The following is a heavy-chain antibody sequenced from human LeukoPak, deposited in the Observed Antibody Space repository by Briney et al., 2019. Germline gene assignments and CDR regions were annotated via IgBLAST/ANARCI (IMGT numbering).Heavy chain of an antibody. Sequence: PGGSLRLSCAASGFTFSSYGMHWVRQAPGKGLEWVAFIRYDGSNKYYADSVKGRFTISRDNSKNTLYLQMNSLRAEDTAVYYCAKGGGSYWGDFFDYWGQGTLVTVSS. CDR3: AKGGGSYWGDFFDY. V-gene: IGHV3-30*02. D-gene: IGHD1-26*01. J-gene: IGHJ4*02. CDR2: IRYDGSNK. CDR1: GFTFSSYG.